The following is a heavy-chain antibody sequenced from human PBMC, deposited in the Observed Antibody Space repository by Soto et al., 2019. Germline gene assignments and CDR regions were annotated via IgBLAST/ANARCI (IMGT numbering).Heavy chain of an antibody. CDR3: ARDRVGYCSITSCHRNFDF. J-gene: IGHJ4*02. D-gene: IGHD2-2*01. Sequence: GASVKDSCKASGYTCTSYGISWVRQAPGQGLEWMGWISAYNGNTNYAQKLQGRVTMTTDTSTSTAYMELRSLRSDDTAVYYCARDRVGYCSITSCHRNFDFWGQGTLVTGSS. CDR2: ISAYNGNT. CDR1: GYTCTSYG. V-gene: IGHV1-18*01.